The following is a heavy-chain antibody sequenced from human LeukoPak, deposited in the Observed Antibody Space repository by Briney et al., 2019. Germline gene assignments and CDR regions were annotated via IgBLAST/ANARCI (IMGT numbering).Heavy chain of an antibody. CDR2: TYYRSKWYN. V-gene: IGHV6-1*01. CDR3: ARVVYMIRGVTPRGHFDC. Sequence: SQTLSLTCAISGDSVPSNSAAWNWISQSPSRGLEWLGRTYYRSKWYNDYAVSVKSRITISPDTFQNQFSLQLNSVTPEDTAVYYCARVVYMIRGVTPRGHFDCWGQGTLVTVSS. D-gene: IGHD3-10*01. J-gene: IGHJ4*02. CDR1: GDSVPSNSAA.